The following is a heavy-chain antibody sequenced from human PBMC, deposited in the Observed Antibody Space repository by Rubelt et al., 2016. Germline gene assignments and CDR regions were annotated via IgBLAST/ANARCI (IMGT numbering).Heavy chain of an antibody. CDR3: ARGEVGLIDV. V-gene: IGHV4-39*07. CDR1: GGSISSSSYY. D-gene: IGHD1-26*01. Sequence: SGGSISSSSYYWGWIRQPPGKGLEWIGSIYYSGSTYYNPSLKSRVTISVDTSKNQFSLKLSSVTAADTAVYYCARGEVGLIDVWGKGTTITVSS. CDR2: IYYSGST. J-gene: IGHJ6*04.